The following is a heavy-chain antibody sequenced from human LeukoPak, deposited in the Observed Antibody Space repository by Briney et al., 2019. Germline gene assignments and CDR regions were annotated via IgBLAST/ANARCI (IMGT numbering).Heavy chain of an antibody. CDR2: INPNSGGT. CDR1: GYTFTGYY. D-gene: IGHD6-19*01. CDR3: ARAEIFQVAGPDAFDI. J-gene: IGHJ3*02. Sequence: ASVKVSCKASGYTFTGYYMHWVRQAPGQGLEWMGWINPNSGGTNYAQKSQGRVTMTRDTSISTVYMELSRLRSDDTAVYYCARAEIFQVAGPDAFDIWGQGTMVTVSS. V-gene: IGHV1-2*02.